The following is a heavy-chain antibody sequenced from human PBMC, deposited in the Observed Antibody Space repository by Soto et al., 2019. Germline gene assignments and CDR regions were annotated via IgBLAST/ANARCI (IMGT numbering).Heavy chain of an antibody. CDR3: ARSVGVTTLSYLDY. Sequence: ASVKVSCKAAGGTFSSYGISWVRQAPGQGLEWMGGIIPMFGTAAHTQNFQGRLTITADESTSTAYMELSSLRSEDTAVYFCARSVGVTTLSYLDYWGPGALVTVSS. V-gene: IGHV1-69*13. CDR2: IIPMFGTA. J-gene: IGHJ4*02. D-gene: IGHD1-26*01. CDR1: GGTFSSYG.